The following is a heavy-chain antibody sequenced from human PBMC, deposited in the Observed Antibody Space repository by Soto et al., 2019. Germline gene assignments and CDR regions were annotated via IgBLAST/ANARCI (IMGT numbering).Heavy chain of an antibody. Sequence: SETLSLTCTVSGGSISSGGYYWSWIRQHPGKGLEWIGYIYYSGSTYYNPSLKSRVTISVDTSKNQFSLKLSSVTAADTAVYYCARDRGYSGYESVNWFDPWGQGTLVTVSS. J-gene: IGHJ5*02. CDR2: IYYSGST. CDR3: ARDRGYSGYESVNWFDP. V-gene: IGHV4-31*03. CDR1: GGSISSGGYY. D-gene: IGHD5-12*01.